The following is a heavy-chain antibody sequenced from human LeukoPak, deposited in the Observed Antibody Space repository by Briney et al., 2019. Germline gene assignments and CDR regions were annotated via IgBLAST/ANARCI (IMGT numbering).Heavy chain of an antibody. V-gene: IGHV4-4*02. CDR1: GGSVMNTNW. CDR3: AREGGFYRPLDY. D-gene: IGHD3-3*01. Sequence: SETLSLTCGVSGGSVMNTNWWTGVRQPPGKGLEWIGEVHLDGRTNYNPSLESRLTMSVDVSENQVSLKLTSVTAADTAVYYCAREGGFYRPLDYSGQGTLVTVSS. J-gene: IGHJ4*02. CDR2: VHLDGRT.